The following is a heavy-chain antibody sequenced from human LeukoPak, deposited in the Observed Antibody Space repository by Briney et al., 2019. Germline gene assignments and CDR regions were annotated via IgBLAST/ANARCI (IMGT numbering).Heavy chain of an antibody. D-gene: IGHD1-26*01. Sequence: GSLRLSCAASGFTFSSYWMHWVRQAPGKGLVWVSRINTDGSSTSYADSVKGRFTISRDNAKNTLYLQMNSLRAEDTAVYYCASDKIVGATTGPAKTPHHDAFDIWGQGTMVTVSS. CDR3: ASDKIVGATTGPAKTPHHDAFDI. CDR1: GFTFSSYW. CDR2: INTDGSST. J-gene: IGHJ3*02. V-gene: IGHV3-74*01.